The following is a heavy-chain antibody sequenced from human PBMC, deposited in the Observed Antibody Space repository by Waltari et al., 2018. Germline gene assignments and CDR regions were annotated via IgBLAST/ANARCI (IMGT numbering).Heavy chain of an antibody. D-gene: IGHD3-9*01. J-gene: IGHJ1*01. Sequence: QLQLQQWGAGLLRHSETLSLTCAVYVVSPRVYYWTLIRQSPGKGLEWIGENHRGEITYYNPSLESRVTILLDKSKNQFSLHLDSVTAADTAVYYCVTGPRDKWVGRYSGEFFHHWGPGTLVTVSS. V-gene: IGHV4-34*02. CDR1: VVSPRVYY. CDR2: NHRGEIT. CDR3: VTGPRDKWVGRYSGEFFHH.